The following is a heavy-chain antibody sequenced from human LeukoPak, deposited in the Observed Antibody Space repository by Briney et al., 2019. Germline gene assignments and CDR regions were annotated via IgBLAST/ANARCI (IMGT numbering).Heavy chain of an antibody. CDR2: FYSSGSA. V-gene: IGHV4-59*08. Sequence: KTSETLSLTCTVSGASINNNFWTWIRQPPGKGLEWIGYFYSSGSANYNPSLKSRVIISGDTSKNQISLNLTSVTAADTAVYFCARHRDYYDTWGHGTLVTVSS. CDR1: GASINNNF. J-gene: IGHJ4*01. D-gene: IGHD3-22*01. CDR3: ARHRDYYDT.